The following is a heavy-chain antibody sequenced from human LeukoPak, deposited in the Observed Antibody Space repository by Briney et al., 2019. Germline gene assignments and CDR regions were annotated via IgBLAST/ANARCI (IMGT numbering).Heavy chain of an antibody. J-gene: IGHJ4*02. V-gene: IGHV4-34*01. CDR1: GGSFSGYY. Sequence: SETLSLTCAVYGGSFSGYYWSWIRQPPGKGLEWIGEINHSGSTNYNPSLKSRVTISVDTSKNQFSLKLSSVTAADTAVYYCARNKYRYSYGPFDYWGQGTLVTVSS. D-gene: IGHD5-18*01. CDR2: INHSGST. CDR3: ARNKYRYSYGPFDY.